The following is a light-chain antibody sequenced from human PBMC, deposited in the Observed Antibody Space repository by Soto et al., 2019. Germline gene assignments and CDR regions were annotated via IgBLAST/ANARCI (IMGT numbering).Light chain of an antibody. CDR1: QSVSSN. CDR3: QQYNNWPQT. Sequence: EIVMTQSPATLSVSPGERATLSCRASQSVSSNLAWYQQKPGQAPRLLIYGASTRATGIPARFSGSGSGTEFTLTISSLQSEDCAVYYCQQYNNWPQTFGQGTKLEL. V-gene: IGKV3-15*01. J-gene: IGKJ2*01. CDR2: GAS.